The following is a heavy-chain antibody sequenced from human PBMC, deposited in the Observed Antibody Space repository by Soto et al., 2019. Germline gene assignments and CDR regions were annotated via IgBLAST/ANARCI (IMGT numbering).Heavy chain of an antibody. Sequence: ASVKVSCKASGFTFTSSAMQWVRQARGQRLEWIGWIVVGSGNTNYAQKFQERVTITRDMSTSTAYMELSSLRSEDTAVYYCAADLLNWFGELLKGFDPWGQGTLVTVSS. J-gene: IGHJ5*02. V-gene: IGHV1-58*02. CDR1: GFTFTSSA. CDR3: AADLLNWFGELLKGFDP. CDR2: IVVGSGNT. D-gene: IGHD3-10*01.